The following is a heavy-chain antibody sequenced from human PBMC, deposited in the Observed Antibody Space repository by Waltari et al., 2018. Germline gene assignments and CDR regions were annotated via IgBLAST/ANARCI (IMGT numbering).Heavy chain of an antibody. J-gene: IGHJ3*02. CDR1: GFTFSSYA. D-gene: IGHD6-19*01. CDR3: AKVSGWSSGTGRDDAFDI. Sequence: EVQLLESGGGLVQPGGSLRLSCAASGFTFSSYAMSWVRQAPGKGLEWVSAISGSGGSTYYADSVKGRFTISRDNSKNTLYLQMNSLRAEDTAVYYCAKVSGWSSGTGRDDAFDIWGQGTMVTVSS. V-gene: IGHV3-23*01. CDR2: ISGSGGST.